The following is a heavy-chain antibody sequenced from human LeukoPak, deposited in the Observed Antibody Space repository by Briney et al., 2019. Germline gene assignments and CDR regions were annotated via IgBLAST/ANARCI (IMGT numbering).Heavy chain of an antibody. Sequence: PSETLSLTCAVSDYSISSGYYWGWIRQPPGKGLEGIGNVYHRGTTLYNPSLKSRVTISVDTSKNQFSLMLRSVTAADTAVYYCARDKHSCGQHFFDYWGQGTLVPVSS. CDR1: DYSISSGYY. J-gene: IGHJ4*02. CDR2: VYHRGTT. CDR3: ARDKHSCGQHFFDY. D-gene: IGHD5-18*01. V-gene: IGHV4-38-2*02.